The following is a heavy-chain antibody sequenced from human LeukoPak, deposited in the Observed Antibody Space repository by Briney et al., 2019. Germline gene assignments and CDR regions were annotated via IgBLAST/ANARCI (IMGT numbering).Heavy chain of an antibody. CDR2: VSAYNGNT. CDR1: GYTFTGYY. J-gene: IGHJ3*02. CDR3: ARGLLTARARDAFGI. Sequence: ASVTVSCKASGYTFTGYYMHWVRQAPGQGLEWMGWVSAYNGNTNYAQKLQGRVTMTTDTSANTAYMELGSLRSDDTAVYYCARGLLTARARDAFGIWGQGTMVTLSS. V-gene: IGHV1-18*04. D-gene: IGHD7-27*01.